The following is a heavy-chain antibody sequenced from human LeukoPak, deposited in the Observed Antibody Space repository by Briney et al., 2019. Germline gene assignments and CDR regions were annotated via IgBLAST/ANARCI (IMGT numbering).Heavy chain of an antibody. CDR1: GITLSDYW. CDR3: VRGGHKLDIETSRYYYGLDV. D-gene: IGHD2-2*03. J-gene: IGHJ6*02. V-gene: IGHV3-74*03. Sequence: GGSLRLSCAASGITLSDYWMSWFRQGPGKGLVRVSRIESDGTRTVYADSVKGRFTISRDNAKNTMYLQMNSLRAEDTAVYYCVRGGHKLDIETSRYYYGLDVWGQGTTVTVSS. CDR2: IESDGTRT.